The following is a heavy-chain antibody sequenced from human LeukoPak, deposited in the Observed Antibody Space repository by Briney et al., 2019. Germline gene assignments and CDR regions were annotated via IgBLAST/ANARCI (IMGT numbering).Heavy chain of an antibody. CDR1: GVSISNYY. CDR2: IYSSVTT. J-gene: IGHJ4*02. V-gene: IGHV4-4*07. CDR3: AGQTAVAGRVGFDY. D-gene: IGHD6-19*01. Sequence: SETLSLTCTVSGVSISNYYWSWIRQPAGKGLEWIGRIYSSVTTTYNPPLKSGVSMSVDTSKDQVSLRLSSVTAGDAVVYYCAGQTAVAGRVGFDYWGQGTPVSVSS.